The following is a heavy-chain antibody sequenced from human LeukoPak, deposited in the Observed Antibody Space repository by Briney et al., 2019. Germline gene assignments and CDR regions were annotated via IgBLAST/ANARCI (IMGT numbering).Heavy chain of an antibody. J-gene: IGHJ4*02. CDR2: IYHSGST. D-gene: IGHD1-26*01. CDR3: ARGRSGSYVFDY. CDR1: GGSISSGGYY. Sequence: SETLSLTCTVSGGSISSGGYYWSWIRQPPGKGLEWSGYIYHSGSTYYNPSLKSRVTISVDRSKNQFPLKLSSVTAADTAVYYCARGRSGSYVFDYWGQGTLVTVSS. V-gene: IGHV4-30-2*01.